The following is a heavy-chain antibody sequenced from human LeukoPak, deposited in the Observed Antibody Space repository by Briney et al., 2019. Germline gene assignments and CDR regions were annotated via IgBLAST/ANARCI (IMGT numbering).Heavy chain of an antibody. Sequence: GGSLRLSCAASGFTFSTYWMNWVRQAPGKGLEWVANIKPDGRETYYVDSVKCRFTISRDNAKNSLYLQMNSLRAEDTAVYYCARGTSYSPNWFDPWGQGTLVTVSS. V-gene: IGHV3-7*01. CDR1: GFTFSTYW. CDR3: ARGTSYSPNWFDP. D-gene: IGHD2-2*01. J-gene: IGHJ5*02. CDR2: IKPDGRET.